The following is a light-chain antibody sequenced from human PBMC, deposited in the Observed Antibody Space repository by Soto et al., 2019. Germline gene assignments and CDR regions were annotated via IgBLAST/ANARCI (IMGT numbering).Light chain of an antibody. V-gene: IGLV1-44*01. CDR3: AAWDDSLNGLV. CDR2: NNN. CDR1: SSNIGSNT. J-gene: IGLJ1*01. Sequence: QSVLTQPPSASGTPGQRVTISCSGSSSNIGSNTVNWYQQLPGTAPKLLIYNNNQRPSGVPDRFSGSKSGTSASLAISGLQSEDEAEYYCAAWDDSLNGLVFGTGTKVNVL.